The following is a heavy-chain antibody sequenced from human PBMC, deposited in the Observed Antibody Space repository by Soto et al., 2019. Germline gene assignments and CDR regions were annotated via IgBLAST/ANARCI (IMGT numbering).Heavy chain of an antibody. V-gene: IGHV3-23*01. CDR2: VSLTGDRT. J-gene: IGHJ4*01. CDR1: RFSFSSYE. Sequence: EVQLLESGGGLVQPGGSLRLSCVASRFSFSSYEMSWVRQAAGKGLEWVSRVSLTGDRTNYAGSVKGRFTVSRDNFKNTLYLEMDSLTPEDTAVYYCARGTSQTHDFWSGFFDNWGHGTLVTVSS. CDR3: ARGTSQTHDFWSGFFDN. D-gene: IGHD3-3*01.